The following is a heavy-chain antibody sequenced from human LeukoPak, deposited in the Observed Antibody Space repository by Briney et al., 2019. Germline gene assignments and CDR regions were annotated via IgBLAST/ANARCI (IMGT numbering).Heavy chain of an antibody. CDR2: INPSGGST. D-gene: IGHD4-17*01. Sequence: ASVKVSCKASGYTFTSYYRHWGRQAPGQGLDWMGIINPSGGSTSYAQKFQGRVTMTRDTSTSTVYMELSSLRSEDTAVYYCARDNYGDYAHYYYYYMDVWGKGTTVTISS. V-gene: IGHV1-46*01. CDR1: GYTFTSYY. CDR3: ARDNYGDYAHYYYYYMDV. J-gene: IGHJ6*03.